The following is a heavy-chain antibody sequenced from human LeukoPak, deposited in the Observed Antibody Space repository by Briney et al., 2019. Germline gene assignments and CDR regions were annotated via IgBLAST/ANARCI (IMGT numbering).Heavy chain of an antibody. J-gene: IGHJ6*04. CDR1: GYTFTIYG. CDR2: ISAYNGNT. CDR3: ARVYYDFWSGLNPPDV. Sequence: EASVKVSCKASGYTFTIYGISWVRQAPGQGLEWMGWISAYNGNTNYAQKLQGRVTMSTDTSTSTAYMELRSLRSDDTAVYYCARVYYDFWSGLNPPDVWGKGTTVTVSS. V-gene: IGHV1-18*01. D-gene: IGHD3-3*01.